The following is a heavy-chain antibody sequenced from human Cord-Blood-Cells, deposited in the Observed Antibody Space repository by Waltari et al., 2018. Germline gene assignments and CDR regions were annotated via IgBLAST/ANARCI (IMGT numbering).Heavy chain of an antibody. V-gene: IGHV4-34*01. CDR1: GGSFSGYY. J-gene: IGHJ5*02. Sequence: QVQLQQWGAGLLKPSETLSLTCAVYGGSFSGYYWSWIRQPPGKGLGWIGEINHSGSTNYNPSLKSRVTISVDTSKNQFSLKLSSVTAADTAVYYCAVGSSIAARAPAGGIWFDPWGQGTLVTVSS. CDR2: INHSGST. D-gene: IGHD6-6*01. CDR3: AVGSSIAARAPAGGIWFDP.